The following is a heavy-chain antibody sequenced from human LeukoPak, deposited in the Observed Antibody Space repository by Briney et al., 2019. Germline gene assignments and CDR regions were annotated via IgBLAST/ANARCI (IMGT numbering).Heavy chain of an antibody. CDR1: GGSLSANY. Sequence: SETLSLTCTVSGGSLSANYGSWIRQPPGGGMEWIAEIYPSGATQYNPSLTGRVTISADRSKSQFSLRLSSVTAADTAVYYCAGYQLWFQNDVWGQGTLVTVSS. CDR3: AGYQLWFQNDV. J-gene: IGHJ4*02. CDR2: IYPSGAT. D-gene: IGHD3-22*01. V-gene: IGHV4-34*01.